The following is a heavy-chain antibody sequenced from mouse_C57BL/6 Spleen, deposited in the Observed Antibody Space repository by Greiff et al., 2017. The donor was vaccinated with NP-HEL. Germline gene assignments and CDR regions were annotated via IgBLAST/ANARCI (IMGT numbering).Heavy chain of an antibody. J-gene: IGHJ2*01. V-gene: IGHV1-76*01. CDR2: IYPGSGNT. Sequence: QVQLQQSGAELVRPGASVKLSCKASGYTFTDYYINWVKQRPGQGLEWIARIYPGSGNTYYNEKFKGKATLTAEKSSSTAYMQLSSLTSEDSAVYFCARGTTVPLDYWGQGTTLTVSS. CDR1: GYTFTDYY. CDR3: ARGTTVPLDY. D-gene: IGHD1-1*01.